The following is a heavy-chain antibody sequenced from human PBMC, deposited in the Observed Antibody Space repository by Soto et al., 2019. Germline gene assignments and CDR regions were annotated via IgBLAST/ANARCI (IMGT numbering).Heavy chain of an antibody. J-gene: IGHJ3*01. CDR3: AIRSPAGGWSAF. Sequence: GSLRLSCATSGFSISNYWMHWVRQAPGKGLVWVSRINSDGSSTNYADSVKGRFTVSRDNAKNTLYLQMNSLRADDTAVYYCAIRSPAGGWSAFWGQGTMVTVSS. D-gene: IGHD6-19*01. CDR2: INSDGSST. V-gene: IGHV3-74*01. CDR1: GFSISNYW.